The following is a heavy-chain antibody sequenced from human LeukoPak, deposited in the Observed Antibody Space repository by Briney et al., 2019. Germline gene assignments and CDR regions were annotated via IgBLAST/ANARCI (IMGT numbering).Heavy chain of an antibody. V-gene: IGHV1-8*01. J-gene: IGHJ6*03. Sequence: ASVKVSCEASGYTFTSYDVNWVRQATGQGPEWMGWMNPTSCNTGYAQEFQGRVTMTRDTSISTAYMELRSLRSDDTAVYYCARSYYDFWSGYYIWAGYYYYYMDVWGKGTTVTVSS. CDR3: ARSYYDFWSGYYIWAGYYYYYMDV. CDR1: GYTFTSYD. CDR2: MNPTSCNT. D-gene: IGHD3-3*01.